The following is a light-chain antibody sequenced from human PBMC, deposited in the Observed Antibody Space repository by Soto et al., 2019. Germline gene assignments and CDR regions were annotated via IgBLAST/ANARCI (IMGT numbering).Light chain of an antibody. J-gene: IGLJ1*01. CDR3: SSYTSSSTLYV. CDR2: EVS. CDR1: SSDVGGYNY. V-gene: IGLV2-14*01. Sequence: QSALTQPASVSGSPGQSITISCTGTSSDVGGYNYVSWYQQNPGKAPKLMIYEVSNRPSGVSTRFSGSKSGNTAPLTISGLQAEDEADYYCSSYTSSSTLYVFGTGTKVTVL.